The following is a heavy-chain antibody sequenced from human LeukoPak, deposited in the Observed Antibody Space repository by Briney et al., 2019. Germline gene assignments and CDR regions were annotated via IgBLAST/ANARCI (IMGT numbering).Heavy chain of an antibody. D-gene: IGHD6-19*01. CDR3: VKHGSGWSFDY. CDR2: IQNTGGT. Sequence: SETLSLTCTLSSASISSYYWGWIRQSPGKGLEWIGYIQNTGGTNYNPSLKSRVSISKDTSKNQFSLQVRSVTAADTAVYYCVKHGSGWSFDYWGQGTLVTVSS. J-gene: IGHJ4*02. V-gene: IGHV4-59*01. CDR1: SASISSYY.